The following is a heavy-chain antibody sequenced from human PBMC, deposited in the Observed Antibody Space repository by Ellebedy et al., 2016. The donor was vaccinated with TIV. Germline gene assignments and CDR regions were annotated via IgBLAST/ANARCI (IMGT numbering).Heavy chain of an antibody. Sequence: PGGSLRLSCVASGFTFSNYNMNWVRQSPGKGLEWVSFISTTSSYIYYADSVKGRFTISRDNAKNSLFLQMNSLRADDTAVYYCARKVPAPTTVPPNWYFDLWGRGTLVTVSS. V-gene: IGHV3-21*01. D-gene: IGHD4-17*01. J-gene: IGHJ2*01. CDR1: GFTFSNYN. CDR3: ARKVPAPTTVPPNWYFDL. CDR2: ISTTSSYI.